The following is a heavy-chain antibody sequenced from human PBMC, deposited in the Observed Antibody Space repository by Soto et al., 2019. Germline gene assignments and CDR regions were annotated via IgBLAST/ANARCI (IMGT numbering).Heavy chain of an antibody. J-gene: IGHJ4*02. Sequence: QVQLQQWGAGLLKPSETLSLTCAVYGGSFSGYYWSWIRQPPGKGLEWIGEINHSGSTNYNPSLKSRVTISVDTSKNQFSLKLSSVTAADTAVYYCASGGDNWGRDYWGQGTLVTVSS. CDR1: GGSFSGYY. CDR2: INHSGST. D-gene: IGHD7-27*01. CDR3: ASGGDNWGRDY. V-gene: IGHV4-34*01.